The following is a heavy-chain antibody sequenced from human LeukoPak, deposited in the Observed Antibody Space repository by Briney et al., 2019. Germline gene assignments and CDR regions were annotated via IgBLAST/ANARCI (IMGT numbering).Heavy chain of an antibody. Sequence: SETLSLTCTVSGGSISSYYWSWIRQPPGKGLERIGYIYYSGSTNYNPSLKSRVTISVDTSKNQFSLKLSSVTAADTAVYYCARASSTFYYGMDVWGQGTTVTASS. CDR3: ARASSTFYYGMDV. V-gene: IGHV4-59*01. J-gene: IGHJ6*02. CDR2: IYYSGST. D-gene: IGHD3-16*01. CDR1: GGSISSYY.